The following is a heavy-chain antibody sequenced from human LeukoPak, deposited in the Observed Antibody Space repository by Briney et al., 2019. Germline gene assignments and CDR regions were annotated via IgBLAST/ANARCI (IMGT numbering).Heavy chain of an antibody. V-gene: IGHV1-69*04. CDR3: ARFDSSGYYDAEYFQH. Sequence: AASVKVSCKASGGTFSNYAISWVRQAPGQGLEWMGRIIPILGSPISAQKFQGRVTITADRSMSTAYMELSSLRPEDTAVYYCARFDSSGYYDAEYFQHWGQGTLVIVSA. J-gene: IGHJ1*01. CDR1: GGTFSNYA. CDR2: IIPILGSP. D-gene: IGHD3-22*01.